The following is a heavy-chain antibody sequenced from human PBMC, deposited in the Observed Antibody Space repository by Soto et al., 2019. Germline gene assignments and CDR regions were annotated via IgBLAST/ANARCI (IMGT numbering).Heavy chain of an antibody. CDR1: GFTFSNNA. CDR3: ATEGAKTTWNFDY. V-gene: IGHV3-23*01. CDR2: VSGDSATT. J-gene: IGHJ4*02. D-gene: IGHD1-1*01. Sequence: GGSLRLSCAASGFTFSNNAMTWVRQAPGKGLEWVSIVSGDSATTYYADSVKGRFTVSRDNSKNTVYLQMNSLRGDDSAVYYCATEGAKTTWNFDYWGQGTVVTVSS.